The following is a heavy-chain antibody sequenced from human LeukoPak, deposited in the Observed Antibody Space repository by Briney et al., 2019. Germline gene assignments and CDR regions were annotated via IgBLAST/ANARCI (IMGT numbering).Heavy chain of an antibody. V-gene: IGHV4-59*08. CDR2: IYYSGST. CDR1: GGSISTNY. CDR3: ARRSDPYGLDV. Sequence: SETLSLTCIVSGGSISTNYWSWIRQPPGKGLEWIGYIYYSGSTYYNPSLESRVTISVDTSKNEFSLKLSSVTAADTAVYYCARRSDPYGLDVWGQGTTVTVSS. J-gene: IGHJ6*02.